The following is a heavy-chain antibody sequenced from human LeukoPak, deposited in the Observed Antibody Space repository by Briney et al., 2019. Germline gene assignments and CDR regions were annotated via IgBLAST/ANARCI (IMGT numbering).Heavy chain of an antibody. J-gene: IGHJ4*02. CDR3: AKGGTWDLTPFDY. V-gene: IGHV3-23*01. Sequence: GGSLRLSCAASGFTFTSYSMNWVRQAPGKGLEWVSTISGGGGSTYYADSVKGRFTISRDNSKNTLYLQVNGLRAEDTAVYYCAKGGTWDLTPFDYWGQGTLVTVSS. D-gene: IGHD1-26*01. CDR1: GFTFTSYS. CDR2: ISGGGGST.